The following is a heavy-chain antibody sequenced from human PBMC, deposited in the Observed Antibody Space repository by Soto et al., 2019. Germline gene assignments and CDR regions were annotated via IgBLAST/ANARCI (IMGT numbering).Heavy chain of an antibody. CDR3: ARGPHYYDSSGYPDFDY. V-gene: IGHV3-33*01. CDR1: GFTFSSYG. Sequence: QVQLVESGGGVVQPGRSLRLSCAASGFTFSSYGMHWVRQAPGKGLEWVAVIWYDGSNKYYADSVKGRFTISRDNSKNTLYLQMNSLRAEETAVYYCARGPHYYDSSGYPDFDYWGQGTLVTVSS. D-gene: IGHD3-22*01. CDR2: IWYDGSNK. J-gene: IGHJ4*02.